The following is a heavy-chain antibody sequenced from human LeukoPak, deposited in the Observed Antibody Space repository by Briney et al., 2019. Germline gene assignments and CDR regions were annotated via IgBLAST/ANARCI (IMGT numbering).Heavy chain of an antibody. CDR3: ARHRDNTVKYNWFDP. V-gene: IGHV4-61*02. D-gene: IGHD4-17*01. Sequence: SQTLSLTCTVSGGSISSGSYYWSWIRQPAGKGLEWIGRIYTSGSTNYNPSLKSRVTISVDTSKNQFSLKLSSVTAADTAVYYCARHRDNTVKYNWFDPWGQGTLVTVSS. CDR2: IYTSGST. J-gene: IGHJ5*02. CDR1: GGSISSGSYY.